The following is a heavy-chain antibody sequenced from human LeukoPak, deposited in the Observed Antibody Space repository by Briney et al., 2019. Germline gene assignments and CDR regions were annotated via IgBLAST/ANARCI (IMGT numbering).Heavy chain of an antibody. CDR3: ARDPRYYGDGVGMAGYAFDI. CDR1: GFTFSSYE. V-gene: IGHV3-48*03. J-gene: IGHJ3*02. CDR2: ISSSGSTI. D-gene: IGHD4-17*01. Sequence: PGGSLRLSCAASGFTFSSYEMNWVRQAPGKGLEWVSYISSSGSTIYYADSVKGRFTISRDNAKNSLYLQMNSLRAEDTAVYYCARDPRYYGDGVGMAGYAFDIWGQGTMVTVSS.